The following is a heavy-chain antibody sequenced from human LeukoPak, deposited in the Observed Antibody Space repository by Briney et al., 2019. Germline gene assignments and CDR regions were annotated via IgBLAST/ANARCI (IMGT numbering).Heavy chain of an antibody. CDR2: ARDEPHGYTT. V-gene: IGHV3-72*01. CDR1: GFSFSYHF. CDR3: ARVAGNLMGGVIVTRLDY. Sequence: GGSLRLSCVTSGFSFSYHFVDWVRQAPGKGLEWVGRARDEPHGYTTEYAASVKGRFTISRDESSKSAYLQMRSLKTEDTAVYYCARVAGNLMGGVIVTRLDYWGQGTVVTVAS. J-gene: IGHJ4*02. D-gene: IGHD3-10*01.